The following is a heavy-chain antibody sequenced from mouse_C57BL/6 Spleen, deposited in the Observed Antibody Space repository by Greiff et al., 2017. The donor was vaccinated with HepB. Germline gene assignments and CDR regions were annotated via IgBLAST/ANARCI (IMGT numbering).Heavy chain of an antibody. CDR1: GYAFSSSW. D-gene: IGHD3-2*01. Sequence: VKLQESGPELVKPGASVKISCKASGYAFSSSWMNWVKQRPGKGLEWIGRIYPGDGDTNYNGKFKGKATLTADKSSSTAYMQLSSLTSEDSAVYFCARETGTRFAYWGQGTLVTVSA. CDR3: ARETGTRFAY. CDR2: IYPGDGDT. V-gene: IGHV1-82*01. J-gene: IGHJ3*01.